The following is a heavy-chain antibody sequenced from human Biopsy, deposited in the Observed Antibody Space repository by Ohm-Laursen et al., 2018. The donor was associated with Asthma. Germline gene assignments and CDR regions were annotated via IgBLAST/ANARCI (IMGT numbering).Heavy chain of an antibody. J-gene: IGHJ2*01. V-gene: IGHV4-39*02. CDR3: ARAVSSSSYWYFDL. Sequence: TLSLTWIVSGDAMSTSGSYWGWIRQSPGKGLEWIGSTYYSGRTYYNPSLESRVTLSADTSKNHFSLKVTSVTAADTAVYYCARAVSSSSYWYFDLWGRGDLVTVSS. D-gene: IGHD6-6*01. CDR2: TYYSGRT. CDR1: GDAMSTSGSY.